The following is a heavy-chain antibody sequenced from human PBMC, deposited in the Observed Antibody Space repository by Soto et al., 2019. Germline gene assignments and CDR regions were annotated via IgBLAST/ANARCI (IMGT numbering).Heavy chain of an antibody. CDR3: ARDKITGLFDY. CDR1: GASISSYY. CDR2: VYYSGST. D-gene: IGHD2-8*02. V-gene: IGHV4-59*01. J-gene: IGHJ4*02. Sequence: SETLSLTCTVSGASISSYYWSWIRQPPGTGLEWIGYVYYSGSTNYNPSLKSRVTISVDTSKNQFSLKLSSVTAADTAVYYCARDKITGLFDYWGQGTLVTVSS.